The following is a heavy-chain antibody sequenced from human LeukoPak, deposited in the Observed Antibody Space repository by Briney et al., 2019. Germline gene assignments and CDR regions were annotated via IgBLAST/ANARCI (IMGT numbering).Heavy chain of an antibody. CDR3: AKGRGSPYYFEY. V-gene: IGHV3-23*01. Sequence: GGSLRLSCAASGFTFSSFAMTWVRQAPGKGLEWVSAISGSGASTYYADSVKGRFTISRDNSKNTLYLQMNSLRTEDTAVYYCAKGRGSPYYFEYWGQGTLVTVSS. J-gene: IGHJ4*02. CDR1: GFTFSSFA. CDR2: ISGSGAST. D-gene: IGHD1-26*01.